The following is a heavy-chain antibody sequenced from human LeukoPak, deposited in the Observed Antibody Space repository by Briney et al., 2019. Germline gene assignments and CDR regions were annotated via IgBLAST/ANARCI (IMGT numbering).Heavy chain of an antibody. CDR1: GGPISRYY. Sequence: SETLSLPCTVSGGPISRYYWSWIRQPPGKGLEWIGYIYYSGGTNYNPSLKSRVTISVDTSKNQFSLKLSSVTAADTAVYYCARVGGFEYSSSSGWWFDPWGQGTLVTVSS. CDR2: IYYSGGT. D-gene: IGHD6-6*01. CDR3: ARVGGFEYSSSSGWWFDP. V-gene: IGHV4-59*01. J-gene: IGHJ5*02.